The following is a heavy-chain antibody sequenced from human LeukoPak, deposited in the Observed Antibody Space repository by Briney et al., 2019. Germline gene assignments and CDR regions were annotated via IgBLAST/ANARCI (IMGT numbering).Heavy chain of an antibody. V-gene: IGHV3-23*01. CDR1: GFTFSSYA. D-gene: IGHD6-13*01. CDR2: ISGSGGST. Sequence: GGSLRLSCAASGFTFSSYAMSWVRQAPGKGLEWVSAISGSGGSTYYADSVKGRFTISRDNSKNTLYLQMNSLRAEDAAVYYCEKQQLSGKNYYYYGMDVWGQGTTVTVSS. J-gene: IGHJ6*02. CDR3: EKQQLSGKNYYYYGMDV.